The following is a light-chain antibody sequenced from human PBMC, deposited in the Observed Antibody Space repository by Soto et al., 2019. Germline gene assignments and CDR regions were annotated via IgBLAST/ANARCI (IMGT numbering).Light chain of an antibody. CDR1: RSVSTY. CDR2: DAS. V-gene: IGKV3-11*01. Sequence: EIVLTQSPATLSLSPGERATLSCRASRSVSTYLAWYQQKAGRPPRLLIYDASKRAPGIPARFSGSGSGTDFTLTISSLQSEDFAVYYCHQRKSWPRTFGQGTKV. J-gene: IGKJ1*01. CDR3: HQRKSWPRT.